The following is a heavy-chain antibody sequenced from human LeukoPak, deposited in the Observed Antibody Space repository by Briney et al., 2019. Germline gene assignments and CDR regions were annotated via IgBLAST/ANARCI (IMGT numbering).Heavy chain of an antibody. Sequence: GASVKVSCKASGYTFTSYDINWVRQATGQGLEWMGWMNPNSGNTGYAQKFQGRVTMTRNTSISTAYMELSSLRSDDTAVYYCAREVYSNYRAIDYWGQGTLVTVSS. V-gene: IGHV1-8*01. CDR1: GYTFTSYD. J-gene: IGHJ4*02. CDR2: MNPNSGNT. D-gene: IGHD4-11*01. CDR3: AREVYSNYRAIDY.